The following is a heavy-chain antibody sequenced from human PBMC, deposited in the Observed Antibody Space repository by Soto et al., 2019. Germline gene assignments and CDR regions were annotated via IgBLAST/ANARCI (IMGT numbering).Heavy chain of an antibody. CDR2: MNPNSGNT. V-gene: IGHV1-8*01. J-gene: IGHJ5*02. CDR3: ARGDYPPYDFWSGYRDGFWFDP. D-gene: IGHD3-3*01. CDR1: GYTFTSYD. Sequence: ASVKVSCKASGYTFTSYDINWVRQATGQGLEWMGWMNPNSGNTGYAQKFQGRVTMTRNTSISTAYMELSSLGSEDTAVYYCARGDYPPYDFWSGYRDGFWFDPWGQGTLVTVSS.